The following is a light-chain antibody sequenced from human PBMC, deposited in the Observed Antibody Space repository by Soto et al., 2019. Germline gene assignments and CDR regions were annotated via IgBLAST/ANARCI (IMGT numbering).Light chain of an antibody. J-gene: IGKJ1*01. CDR3: QQYNSYSRT. CDR1: QYISTW. V-gene: IGKV1-5*01. CDR2: DAS. Sequence: DIPMTQSPSTLSASVGDRVTITCRASQYISTWLAWYQQKPGKAPKLLIYDASSLQGGVPSRFSGSGSGTEFALTISSLQPDDFATYYCQQYNSYSRTFGQGTEVEIK.